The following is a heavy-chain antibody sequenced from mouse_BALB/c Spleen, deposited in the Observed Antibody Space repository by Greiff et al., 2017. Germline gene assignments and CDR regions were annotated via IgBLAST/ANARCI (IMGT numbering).Heavy chain of an antibody. D-gene: IGHD2-1*01. CDR1: GFAFSSYD. J-gene: IGHJ3*01. Sequence: EVKLMESGGGLVKPGGSLKLSCAASGFAFSSYDMSWVRQTPEKRLEWVAYISSGGGSTYYPDTVKGRFTISRDNAKNTLYLQMSSLKSEDTAMYYCARHEGKWFAYWGQGTLVTVSA. CDR3: ARHEGKWFAY. V-gene: IGHV5-12-1*01. CDR2: ISSGGGST.